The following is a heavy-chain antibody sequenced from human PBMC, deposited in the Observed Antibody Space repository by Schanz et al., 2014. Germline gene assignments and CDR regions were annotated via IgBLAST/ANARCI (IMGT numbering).Heavy chain of an antibody. V-gene: IGHV4-4*02. Sequence: QVQLQESGPGLVKPSGTLSLTCAVSGGSISSSNWWSWVRQPPGKGLEWIGEIYHSGSTNYKPSPKSRVPIPADKSKNQFSLKLRSVTAADTAVYYCARRSVSPSGNSYGYVVAWFDPWGQGTLVTVSS. D-gene: IGHD5-18*01. CDR1: GGSISSSNW. CDR2: IYHSGST. CDR3: ARRSVSPSGNSYGYVVAWFDP. J-gene: IGHJ5*02.